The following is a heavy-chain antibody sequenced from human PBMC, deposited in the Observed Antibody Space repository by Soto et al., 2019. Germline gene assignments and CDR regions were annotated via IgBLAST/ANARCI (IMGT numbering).Heavy chain of an antibody. D-gene: IGHD6-19*01. V-gene: IGHV1-18*01. J-gene: IGHJ6*03. Sequence: GASVKVSCKASGYTFTSYGISWVRQAPGQGLEWMGWISAYNGNTNYAQKLQGRVTMTTDTSTSTAYMELRSLRSEDTAVYYCARGGGIAVAGYYYYYYMDVWGKGTTVTVSS. CDR1: GYTFTSYG. CDR3: ARGGGIAVAGYYYYYYMDV. CDR2: ISAYNGNT.